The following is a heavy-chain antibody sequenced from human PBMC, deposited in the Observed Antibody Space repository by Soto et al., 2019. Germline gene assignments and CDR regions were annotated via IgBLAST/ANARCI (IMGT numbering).Heavy chain of an antibody. D-gene: IGHD3-3*01. Sequence: QITLNESGPTVVRPTETLTLTCRFSGFSRTTSGVGVGWIRQSPGKAPEWLALLYWDDDKRYSAALKSRLTITKDTSKTQVVLTVSDLDPTDTATYYCAHRVLRTVFGLVTTTAIYFDFWGQGTPVAVSS. J-gene: IGHJ4*02. CDR3: AHRVLRTVFGLVTTTAIYFDF. V-gene: IGHV2-5*02. CDR1: GFSRTTSGVG. CDR2: LYWDDDK.